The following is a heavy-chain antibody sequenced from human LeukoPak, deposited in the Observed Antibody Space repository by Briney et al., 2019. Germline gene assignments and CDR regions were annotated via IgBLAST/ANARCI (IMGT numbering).Heavy chain of an antibody. Sequence: PSETLSLTCTVSGGSISSYYWSWIRQPAGKGLEWIGRIYTSGSTNYNPSLKSRVTMSVDTSKNQFSLKLSSVTAAGTAVYYCARDLGPVAVAGYNWFDPWGQGTLVTVSS. CDR3: ARDLGPVAVAGYNWFDP. J-gene: IGHJ5*02. D-gene: IGHD6-19*01. V-gene: IGHV4-4*07. CDR2: IYTSGST. CDR1: GGSISSYY.